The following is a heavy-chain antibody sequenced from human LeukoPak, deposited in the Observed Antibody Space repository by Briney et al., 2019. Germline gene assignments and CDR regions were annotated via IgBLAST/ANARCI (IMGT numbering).Heavy chain of an antibody. CDR1: GFTVSSNY. D-gene: IGHD3-22*01. Sequence: PGGSLRLSCAASGFTVSSNYMSWVRQAPGKGLEWVSVIYSGGSTYYADSVKGRFTISRDNSKNTLYLQMNSLRAEDTAVYYCARAGENYYDSSCDYWGQGTVVTVSS. CDR2: IYSGGST. CDR3: ARAGENYYDSSCDY. J-gene: IGHJ4*02. V-gene: IGHV3-53*01.